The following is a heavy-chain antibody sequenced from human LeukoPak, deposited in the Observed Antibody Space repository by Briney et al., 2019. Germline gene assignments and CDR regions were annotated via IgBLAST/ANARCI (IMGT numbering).Heavy chain of an antibody. Sequence: GGSLRLPCAASGFTFSSDAMSWVRQAPGKGLEWVSTISARGGSTYYPDSVKGRFTISRDNSKNTLYLQMNSLKAEDTAVYYFAKDNDPAGGLHQWPPRWFDTWGQGNLVTVSS. CDR1: GFTFSSDA. J-gene: IGHJ5*02. D-gene: IGHD5-24*01. CDR2: ISARGGST. CDR3: AKDNDPAGGLHQWPPRWFDT. V-gene: IGHV3-23*01.